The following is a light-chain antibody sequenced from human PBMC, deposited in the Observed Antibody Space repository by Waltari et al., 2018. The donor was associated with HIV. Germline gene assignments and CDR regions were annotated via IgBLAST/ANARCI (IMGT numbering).Light chain of an antibody. CDR3: SSYTSSMTSVV. Sequence: QSALTQPASVSGSPGQSITISCTGSSSDVGGYTYVSWYQHHPGKAPKLMIYEVSNRPSGVSNRFSGSKSGNTASLTISGLQAEDEADYYCSSYTSSMTSVVFGGGTKVTVL. CDR1: SSDVGGYTY. CDR2: EVS. V-gene: IGLV2-14*01. J-gene: IGLJ2*01.